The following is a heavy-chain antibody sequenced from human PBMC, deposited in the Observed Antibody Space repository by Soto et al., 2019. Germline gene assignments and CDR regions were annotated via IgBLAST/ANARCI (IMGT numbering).Heavy chain of an antibody. Sequence: QVQLVQSGAEVKKPGSSVKVSCKASGGNFRSQSISISWVRQAPGQGLEWMGRAIPVLGVANYAQKFQGRVTITADNSTSTVDMELSSLRSEDTAIYYCARDRDGAAPGTVETNYYYGMDVWGQGTTVTVSS. CDR2: AIPVLGVA. J-gene: IGHJ6*02. D-gene: IGHD6-13*01. CDR1: GGNFRSQS. V-gene: IGHV1-69*08. CDR3: ARDRDGAAPGTVETNYYYGMDV.